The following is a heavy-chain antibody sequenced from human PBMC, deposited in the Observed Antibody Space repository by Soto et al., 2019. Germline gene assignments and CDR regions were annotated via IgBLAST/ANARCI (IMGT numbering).Heavy chain of an antibody. D-gene: IGHD3-3*02. CDR3: ARWDSIFSNGWFDP. V-gene: IGHV1-18*01. J-gene: IGHJ5*02. CDR2: ISAYNGNT. Sequence: HAPGQGLEWMGWISAYNGNTNYAQKLQGRVTMTTDTSTSTAYMELRSLRSDDTAVYYCARWDSIFSNGWFDPWGQEILPTLPS.